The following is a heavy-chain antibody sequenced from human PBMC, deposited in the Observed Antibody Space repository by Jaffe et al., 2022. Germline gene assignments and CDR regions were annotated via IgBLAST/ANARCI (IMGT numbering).Heavy chain of an antibody. V-gene: IGHV5-51*03. Sequence: EVQLVQSGAEVKKPGESLKISCKGSGYSFTSYWIGWVRQMPGKGLEWMGIIYPGDSDTRYSPSFQGQVTISADKSISTAYLQWSSLKASDTAMYYCARRFPDILTGCDAFDIWGQGTMVTVSS. CDR1: GYSFTSYW. J-gene: IGHJ3*02. D-gene: IGHD3-9*01. CDR3: ARRFPDILTGCDAFDI. CDR2: IYPGDSDT.